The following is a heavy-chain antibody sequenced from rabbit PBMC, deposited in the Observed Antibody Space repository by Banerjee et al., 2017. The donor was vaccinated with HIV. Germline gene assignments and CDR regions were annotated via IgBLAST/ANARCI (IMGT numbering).Heavy chain of an antibody. V-gene: IGHV1S43*01. J-gene: IGHJ6*01. Sequence: QSLEESGGDLVKPGASLTLTCTASGFSFSISYYMCWVRQAPGKGLELIACIYTSSGSTWYASWVNGRFTISRSTSLNTVTLQMTSLTGADTATYFCARDPYNYGYPRGYYGMDLWGPGTLVTVS. CDR3: ARDPYNYGYPRGYYGMDL. CDR2: IYTSSGST. D-gene: IGHD6-1*01. CDR1: GFSFSISYY.